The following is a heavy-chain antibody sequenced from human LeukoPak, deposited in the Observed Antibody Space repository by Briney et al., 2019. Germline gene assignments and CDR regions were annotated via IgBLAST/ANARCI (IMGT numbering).Heavy chain of an antibody. CDR2: ISGDGGST. J-gene: IGHJ4*02. D-gene: IGHD6-19*01. CDR1: GFTFDDYA. V-gene: IGHV3-43*02. CDR3: ASIAVAGTANFDY. Sequence: GGSLRLSCAASGFTFDDYAMHWVRQAPGKGLEWVSLISGDGGSTCYADSVKGRFTISRDNSKNSLYLQMNSLRTEDTALYYCASIAVAGTANFDYWGQGTLVTVSS.